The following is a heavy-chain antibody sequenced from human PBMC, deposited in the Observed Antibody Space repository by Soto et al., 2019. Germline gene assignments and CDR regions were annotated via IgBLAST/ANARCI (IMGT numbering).Heavy chain of an antibody. J-gene: IGHJ4*02. D-gene: IGHD7-27*01. CDR2: TYYRSKWYN. V-gene: IGHV6-1*01. Sequence: PSQTLSLTCALSGDSVSSNSAAWNWIRQSPSRGLEWLGRTYYRSKWYNDYAASVKSRITLNPDTSKNQFSLQLNSVTPEDTAVYYCARVEGAAGDPSDCWGQGTLVTVSS. CDR3: ARVEGAAGDPSDC. CDR1: GDSVSSNSAA.